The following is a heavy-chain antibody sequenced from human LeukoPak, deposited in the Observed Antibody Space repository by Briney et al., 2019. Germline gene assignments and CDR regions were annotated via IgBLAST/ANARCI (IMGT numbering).Heavy chain of an antibody. CDR3: VVGHTQSKDYDFWSSDFDS. J-gene: IGHJ5*01. CDR1: GFTFSNYA. V-gene: IGHV3-21*01. D-gene: IGHD3-3*01. Sequence: GGSLRLSWAVSGFTFSNYAMSWVRQAPGKGLEWVSCISSNSNYRNYANSVKGRFTISRDNAKNSLYLQMNSLRAEDTAVYYCVVGHTQSKDYDFWSSDFDSWGQGTLVTVSS. CDR2: ISSNSNYR.